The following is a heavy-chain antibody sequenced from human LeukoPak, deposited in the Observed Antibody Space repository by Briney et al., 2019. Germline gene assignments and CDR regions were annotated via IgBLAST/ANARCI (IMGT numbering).Heavy chain of an antibody. Sequence: SQTLSVTCGISGDSVSRNTATWNWIRHSPSRGLEWLGRTYYRSKWSSVYAASVKSRMTVTPDTSKNQVSLQLNSVTPEDTAVYYCASSGYYQEYLQHWGQGTLVTVSS. V-gene: IGHV6-1*01. D-gene: IGHD3-22*01. CDR1: GDSVSRNTAT. CDR3: ASSGYYQEYLQH. J-gene: IGHJ1*01. CDR2: TYYRSKWSS.